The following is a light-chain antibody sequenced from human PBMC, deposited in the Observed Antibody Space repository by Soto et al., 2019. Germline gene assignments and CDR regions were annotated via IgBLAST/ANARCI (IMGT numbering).Light chain of an antibody. J-gene: IGLJ2*01. CDR3: TSHAGSINLV. V-gene: IGLV2-8*01. CDR2: EVS. CDR1: SSDIGAYNY. Sequence: QSVLTQPPSASGSPGQSVTISCTGTSSDIGAYNYVSWYQQRPGKAPKLMIYEVSKRPSGVPDRFSGSKSGNTASLTVSGLQAEDEADYYCTSHAGSINLVFGGGTKVTVL.